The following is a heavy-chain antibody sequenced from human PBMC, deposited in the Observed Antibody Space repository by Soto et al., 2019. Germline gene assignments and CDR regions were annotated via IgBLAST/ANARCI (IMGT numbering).Heavy chain of an antibody. V-gene: IGHV4-34*01. J-gene: IGHJ6*03. CDR2: INHSGST. CDR1: GGSFSGYY. Sequence: QVQLQQWGAGLLKPSETLSLTCAVYGGSFSGYYWSWIRQPPGKGLEWIGEINHSGSTNYNPSLKSRVTISVDTSKNQFSLKLSSVTAADTAVYYCARRSRYYYYYYMDVWGKGTTVTVS. CDR3: ARRSRYYYYYYMDV.